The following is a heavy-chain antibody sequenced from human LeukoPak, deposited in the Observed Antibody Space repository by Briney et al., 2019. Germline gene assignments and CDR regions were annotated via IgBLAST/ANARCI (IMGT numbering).Heavy chain of an antibody. J-gene: IGHJ3*02. CDR3: ARDEWGDAFDI. CDR2: VSSSSSYI. D-gene: IGHD1-26*01. Sequence: GGSLRLSCAASGFTFSSYSMNWVRQAPGKGLEWVSSVSSSSSYIHSADSVRGRFTISRDNAKNSLFLQMNSLRAEDTAVYYCARDEWGDAFDIWGQGTMVTVFS. V-gene: IGHV3-21*01. CDR1: GFTFSSYS.